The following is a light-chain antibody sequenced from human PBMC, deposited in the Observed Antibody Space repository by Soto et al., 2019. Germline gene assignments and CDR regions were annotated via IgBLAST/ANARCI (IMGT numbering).Light chain of an antibody. CDR3: AAWDDSLEGKV. CDR2: YNN. J-gene: IGLJ3*02. V-gene: IGLV1-44*01. CDR1: TSNIGSNT. Sequence: QSALTQPRSASGTPGQRVTISCSGTTSNIGSNTVNWYQQLPGTAPKLLIYYNNQRPSGVPDRLSGSKSGTSASLAISGLQSEDEALYYCAAWDDSLEGKVFGGGTKLTVL.